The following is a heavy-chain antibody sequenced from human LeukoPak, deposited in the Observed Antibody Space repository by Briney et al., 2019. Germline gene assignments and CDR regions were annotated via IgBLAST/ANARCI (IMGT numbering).Heavy chain of an antibody. D-gene: IGHD1-26*01. CDR2: ISGSGGST. CDR3: AKVQWELLGYFDY. CDR1: GFTFSSYS. Sequence: GGSLRLSCAASGFTFSSYSMNWVRQAPGKGLEWVSAISGSGGSTYYADSVKGRFTISRDNSKNTLYLQMNSLRAEDTAVYYCAKVQWELLGYFDYWGQGTLVTVSS. J-gene: IGHJ4*02. V-gene: IGHV3-23*01.